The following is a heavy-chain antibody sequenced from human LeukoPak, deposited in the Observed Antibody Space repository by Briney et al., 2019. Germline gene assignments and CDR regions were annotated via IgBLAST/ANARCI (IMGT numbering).Heavy chain of an antibody. Sequence: SETLSLTCTVSGGSISSGDYYWSWLRQPPGQGLEWIGYIYYSGSTYYNPSLKSRVTISVDTYKNQYLLMMSSVTAADTAGYYCAREENYYGAGSYGRFAPGGQGTRVTVSS. J-gene: IGHJ5*02. V-gene: IGHV4-30-4*01. D-gene: IGHD3-10*01. CDR3: AREENYYGAGSYGRFAP. CDR2: IYYSGST. CDR1: GGSISSGDYY.